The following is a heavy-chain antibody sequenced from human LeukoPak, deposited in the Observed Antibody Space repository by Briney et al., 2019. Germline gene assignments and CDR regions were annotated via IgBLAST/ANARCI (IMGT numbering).Heavy chain of an antibody. Sequence: KPSETLSLTCTVSGGSISSYYWSWIRRPPGKGLEWVGYIYYSGSTNYNPSLKSRVTISVDTSKNQFSLKLSSVTAADTAVYYCARDSALSYYYYYYMDVWGKGTTVTVSS. J-gene: IGHJ6*03. V-gene: IGHV4-59*12. CDR1: GGSISSYY. CDR2: IYYSGST. CDR3: ARDSALSYYYYYYMDV.